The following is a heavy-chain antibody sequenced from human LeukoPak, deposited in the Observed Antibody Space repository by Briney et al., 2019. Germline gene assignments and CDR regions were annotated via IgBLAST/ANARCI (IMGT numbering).Heavy chain of an antibody. CDR1: GFTFSSYG. J-gene: IGHJ6*03. V-gene: IGHV3-30*02. Sequence: SGGSLRLSCAASGFTFSSYGMHWVRQAPGKGLEWVAYIQYDGSNEQYADSVKGRFSISRDGSKNILYLQMNSLRAEDTAVYYCAKDRCSNGIGCYYYYMDVWGKGTTVTISS. CDR3: AKDRCSNGIGCYYYYMDV. D-gene: IGHD2-8*01. CDR2: IQYDGSNE.